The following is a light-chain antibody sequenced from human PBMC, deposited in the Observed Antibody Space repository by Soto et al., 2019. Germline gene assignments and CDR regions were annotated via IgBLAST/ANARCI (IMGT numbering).Light chain of an antibody. CDR1: RSNIESNT. J-gene: IGLJ3*02. V-gene: IGLV1-44*01. Sequence: SALTQPPSASGTPGQRVTISCSGSRSNIESNTVNWYQQLPGTAPKLLIFNNNQWPSGVPDRFSGSKSGTSASLAISGLQSGDEADYYCAAWDDSLNGWVFGGGTKLTVL. CDR2: NNN. CDR3: AAWDDSLNGWV.